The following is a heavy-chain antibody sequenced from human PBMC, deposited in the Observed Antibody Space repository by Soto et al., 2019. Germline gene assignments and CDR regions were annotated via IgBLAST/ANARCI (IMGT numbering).Heavy chain of an antibody. CDR2: IRQDGSEK. D-gene: IGHD3-22*01. CDR1: GFTFSNYW. CDR3: ATDSYSTMIVVRFDY. Sequence: PGGSLRLSCVASGFTFSNYWMSWVRQAPGKGLEWVANIRQDGSEKNFVDSVKGRFTISRDNAKNSVDLQMNSLRAEDTAVYYCATDSYSTMIVVRFDYWGHGTLVTVSS. V-gene: IGHV3-7*01. J-gene: IGHJ4*01.